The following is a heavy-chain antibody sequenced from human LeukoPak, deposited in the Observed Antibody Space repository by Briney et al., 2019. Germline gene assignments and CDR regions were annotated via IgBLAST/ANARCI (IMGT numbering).Heavy chain of an antibody. CDR1: GYNFNSYG. V-gene: IGHV1-18*01. CDR3: AXXLXRGYSYGYNAFDI. J-gene: IGHJ3*02. CDR2: ITAGNGNT. Sequence: GASVKVSCKASGYNFNSYGIGWVRQAPRQGLEWMGWITAGNGNTNYAQKVQGRVTMTTDTSTSTAYMELRSLRSDDTAVYFCAXXLXRGYSYGYNAFDIWGQGTMVTVSS. D-gene: IGHD5-18*01.